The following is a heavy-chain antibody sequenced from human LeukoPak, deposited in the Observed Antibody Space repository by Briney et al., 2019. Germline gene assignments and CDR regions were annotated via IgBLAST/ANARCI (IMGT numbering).Heavy chain of an antibody. Sequence: GGSLRLSCAASGFTFSTYFMSWVRQAPGKGLEWVANLHPDGSHQYYVDSVRGRFTISRDNAKNSLYLQMNSLRAEDTAVYYCARGSLGTIAVAGTLDYWGQGILVTVSS. CDR3: ARGSLGTIAVAGTLDY. CDR1: GFTFSTYF. J-gene: IGHJ4*02. D-gene: IGHD6-19*01. CDR2: LHPDGSHQ. V-gene: IGHV3-7*01.